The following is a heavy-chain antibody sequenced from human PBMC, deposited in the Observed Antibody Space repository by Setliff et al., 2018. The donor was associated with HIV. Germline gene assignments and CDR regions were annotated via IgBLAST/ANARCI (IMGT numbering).Heavy chain of an antibody. Sequence: SLRLSCIASGFNFGDYGMTWVRQAPGKGLEWVGFIRSQAYGGTPEYAASVKGRFTISRDDYKSIAYLQMNSLKNEDTAVYYCTRDIVEAYYNFWGAYEYFDYWGQGTQVTVSS. CDR2: IRSQAYGGTP. D-gene: IGHD3-3*01. V-gene: IGHV3-49*04. J-gene: IGHJ4*02. CDR1: GFNFGDYG. CDR3: TRDIVEAYYNFWGAYEYFDY.